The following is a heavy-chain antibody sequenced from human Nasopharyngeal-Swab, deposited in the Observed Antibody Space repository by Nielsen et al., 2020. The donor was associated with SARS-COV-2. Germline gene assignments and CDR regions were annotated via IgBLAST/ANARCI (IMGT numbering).Heavy chain of an antibody. CDR1: GGSISSGGYY. D-gene: IGHD5/OR15-5a*01. CDR2: IYYSGST. CDR3: ARRLGLRAPFDY. V-gene: IGHV4-31*03. J-gene: IGHJ4*02. Sequence: LRLSCTVSGGSISSGGYYWSWIRQHPGKGLEWIGYIYYSGSTYYNPSLKSRVTISVDTSKNQFSLKLSSVTAADTAVYYCARRLGLRAPFDYWGQGTLVTVSS.